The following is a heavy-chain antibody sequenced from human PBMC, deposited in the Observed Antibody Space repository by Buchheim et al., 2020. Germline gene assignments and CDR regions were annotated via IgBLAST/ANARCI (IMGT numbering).Heavy chain of an antibody. CDR1: GGSISSGDYY. J-gene: IGHJ5*02. Sequence: QVQLQESGPGLVKPSQTLSLTCTVSGGSISSGDYYWSWIRQPPGKGLEWIGYIYYSGSTYYNPSLKSRVTISVDTSNKQFALKLSSVTAADTAVYYCAREIDYGDYVLWFDPWGQGTL. CDR3: AREIDYGDYVLWFDP. CDR2: IYYSGST. D-gene: IGHD4-17*01. V-gene: IGHV4-30-4*01.